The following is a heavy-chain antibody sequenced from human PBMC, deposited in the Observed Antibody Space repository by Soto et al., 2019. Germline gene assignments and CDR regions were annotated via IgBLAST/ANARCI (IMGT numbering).Heavy chain of an antibody. V-gene: IGHV3-30-3*01. J-gene: IGHJ6*03. Sequence: QVQLVESGGGVLQPGRSLRLSCAASGFSFTTYPMHWVRQAPGKGLEWVVIISYDGSNKHYADSVRGRFTISRDNSNNTLYVQISSLRVEDTALYSCASSRGVYYIDVWGKGTTVTVSS. CDR2: ISYDGSNK. CDR1: GFSFTTYP. CDR3: ASSRGVYYIDV.